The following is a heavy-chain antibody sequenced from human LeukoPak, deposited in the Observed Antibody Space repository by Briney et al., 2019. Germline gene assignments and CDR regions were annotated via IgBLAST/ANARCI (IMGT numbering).Heavy chain of an antibody. CDR1: GGSISSSSYY. CDR2: IYYSGST. Sequence: PSETLSLTCTVSGGSISSSSYYWGWLRQPPGKGLEWIGSIYYSGSTYYNPSLKSRVTISVDTSKNQFSLKLSSVTAADTAVYYCARDWASEYQPLYYFDYWGQGTLVTVSS. J-gene: IGHJ4*02. CDR3: ARDWASEYQPLYYFDY. D-gene: IGHD2-2*01. V-gene: IGHV4-39*07.